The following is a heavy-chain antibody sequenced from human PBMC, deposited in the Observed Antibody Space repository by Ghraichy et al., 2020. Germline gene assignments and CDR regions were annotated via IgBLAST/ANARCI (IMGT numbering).Heavy chain of an antibody. CDR1: GFTFSSYA. CDR2: ISGSGGST. J-gene: IGHJ3*02. Sequence: GGSLRLSCAASGFTFSSYAMSWVRQAPGKGLEWVSAISGSGGSTYYADSVKGRFTISRDNSKNTLYLQMNSLRAEDTAVYYCAKDHRYYYDSSGSQPDNAFDIWGQGTMVTVSS. CDR3: AKDHRYYYDSSGSQPDNAFDI. V-gene: IGHV3-23*01. D-gene: IGHD3-22*01.